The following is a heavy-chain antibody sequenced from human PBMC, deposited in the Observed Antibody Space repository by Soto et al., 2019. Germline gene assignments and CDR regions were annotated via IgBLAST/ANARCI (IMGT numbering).Heavy chain of an antibody. J-gene: IGHJ4*02. CDR1: GFTFSSYA. CDR3: ASAYSSGWYYFDY. CDR2: ISYDGSNK. V-gene: IGHV3-30-3*01. D-gene: IGHD6-19*01. Sequence: PGGSLRLSCAASGFTFSSYAMRWVRQAPGKGLEWVAVISYDGSNKYYADSVKGRFTIPRDNSKNTLYLQMNSLRAEDTAVYYCASAYSSGWYYFDYWGQGTLVTVSS.